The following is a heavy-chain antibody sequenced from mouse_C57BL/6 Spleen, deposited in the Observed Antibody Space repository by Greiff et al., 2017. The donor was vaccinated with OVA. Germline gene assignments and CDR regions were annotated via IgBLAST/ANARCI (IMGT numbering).Heavy chain of an antibody. Sequence: VQLQQPGAELVKPGASVKMSCKASGYTFTSYWITWVKQRPGQGLEWIGDIYPGSGSTNYNERFKSKATLTVDTSSSTAYMQLSSLTSEDSAVYYCARELRPAYYYAMDYWGQGTSVTVSS. CDR3: ARELRPAYYYAMDY. CDR1: GYTFTSYW. CDR2: IYPGSGST. V-gene: IGHV1-55*01. D-gene: IGHD3-2*02. J-gene: IGHJ4*01.